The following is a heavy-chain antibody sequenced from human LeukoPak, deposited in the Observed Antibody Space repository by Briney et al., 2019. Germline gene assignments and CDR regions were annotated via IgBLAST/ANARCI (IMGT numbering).Heavy chain of an antibody. CDR1: GYTFTSYD. D-gene: IGHD5-12*01. V-gene: IGHV1-8*01. J-gene: IGHJ5*02. CDR3: ARGSGGYGTGYNWFDP. Sequence: ASVKASCKASGYTFTSYDINWVRQATGQGLEWMGWMNPNSGNTGYAQKFQGRVTMTRNTSISTAYMELSSLRSEDTAVYYCARGSGGYGTGYNWFDPWGQGTLVTVSS. CDR2: MNPNSGNT.